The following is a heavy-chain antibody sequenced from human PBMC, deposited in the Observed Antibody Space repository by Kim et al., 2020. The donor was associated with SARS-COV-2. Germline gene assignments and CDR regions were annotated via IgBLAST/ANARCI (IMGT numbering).Heavy chain of an antibody. V-gene: IGHV4-34*01. D-gene: IGHD3-10*01. J-gene: IGHJ4*02. CDR2: T. Sequence: TNYNPSLKSRVTISVDTSKNQFSLKLSSVTAADTAVYYCARVLNDGSGSYWGQGTLVTVSS. CDR3: ARVLNDGSGSY.